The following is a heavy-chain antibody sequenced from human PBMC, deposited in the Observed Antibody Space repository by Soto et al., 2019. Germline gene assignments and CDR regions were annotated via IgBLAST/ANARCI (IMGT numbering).Heavy chain of an antibody. D-gene: IGHD6-13*01. CDR1: GFTFSDYY. CDR2: ISSSSSYT. CDR3: ARDPGYSSSWSNFAY. J-gene: IGHJ4*02. Sequence: GGSLRLSCAASGFTFSDYYMSWIRQAPGKGLEWVSYISSSSSYTNYADSVKGRFTISRDNAKNSLYLQMNSLRAEDTAVYYCARDPGYSSSWSNFAYWGQGTLVTVSS. V-gene: IGHV3-11*06.